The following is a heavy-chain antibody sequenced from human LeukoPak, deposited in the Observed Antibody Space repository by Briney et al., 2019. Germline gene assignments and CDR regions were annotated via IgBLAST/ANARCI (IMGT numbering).Heavy chain of an antibody. D-gene: IGHD3-16*01. CDR1: GYTFTAYG. CDR2: ISANNGNT. CDR3: SRDDGPFGGVRFDH. Sequence: ASVKVSCKASGYTFTAYGSSWVRQAPGQGLEWMGWISANNGNTNYAQKVQGRVTMTRDTSTSTAYMELRSLRYDDTAVYYCSRDDGPFGGVRFDHWGQGTLVTVSS. J-gene: IGHJ4*02. V-gene: IGHV1-18*01.